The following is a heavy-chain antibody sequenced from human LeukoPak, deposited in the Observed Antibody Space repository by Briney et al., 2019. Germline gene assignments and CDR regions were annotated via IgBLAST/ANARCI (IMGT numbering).Heavy chain of an antibody. CDR3: ARSMTTVMHFDY. V-gene: IGHV1-2*02. CDR1: GYTLTRYY. Sequence: GASVKVSCMASGYTLTRYYMHWVRQAPGQGLEWMGWINPNSGGTNYAQKFQGRVTMTRDTSISTAYMELSRLRSDDTAVYYCARSMTTVMHFDYWGQGTLVTVSS. CDR2: INPNSGGT. D-gene: IGHD4-17*01. J-gene: IGHJ4*02.